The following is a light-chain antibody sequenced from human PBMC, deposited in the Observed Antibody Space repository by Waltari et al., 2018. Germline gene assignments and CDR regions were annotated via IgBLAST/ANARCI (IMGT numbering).Light chain of an antibody. CDR1: QSVFYSSDNKNY. Sequence: DIVLTQSPDSLAVSLGERATIDCKSSQSVFYSSDNKNYLAWYQQKTGQPPKLLIYWASTRASGVPDRFSGSGSGTHFTLSISGLQAEDVAVYYCQQYYSTSLTFGGGTKVEIK. V-gene: IGKV4-1*01. J-gene: IGKJ4*01. CDR2: WAS. CDR3: QQYYSTSLT.